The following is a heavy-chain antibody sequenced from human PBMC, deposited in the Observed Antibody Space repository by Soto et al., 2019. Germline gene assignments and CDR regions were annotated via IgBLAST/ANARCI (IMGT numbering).Heavy chain of an antibody. V-gene: IGHV2-5*02. J-gene: IGHJ4*02. D-gene: IGHD3-10*01. CDR2: IYWDDDK. CDR1: GFSLSTTGVG. CDR3: ARGQGFNYFDY. Sequence: SGPTLVNPTQTLTLTCTFSGFSLSTTGVGVGWIRQPPGKALEWLALIYWDDDKRYSTSLKTRLTISKDTSKNQVVLTMTNMDPVDTATYYCARGQGFNYFDYWGQGALVTVSS.